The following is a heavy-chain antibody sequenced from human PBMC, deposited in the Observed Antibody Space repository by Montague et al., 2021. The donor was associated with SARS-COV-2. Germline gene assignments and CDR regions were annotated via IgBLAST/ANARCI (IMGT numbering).Heavy chain of an antibody. D-gene: IGHD3-10*01. Sequence: SETLSLTCAVHGGSFSTYSWNWIRQPPGKGLEWIGEIHHGGSTNYNPSLKSRVTISADTSKNQFSLKLTSVAAADTAVYCCARLGDGVVPSPILGVGPYYSYYYMDVWGKGTTVTVSS. V-gene: IGHV4-34*01. CDR2: IHHGGST. CDR3: ARLGDGVVPSPILGVGPYYSYYYMDV. J-gene: IGHJ6*03. CDR1: GGSFSTYS.